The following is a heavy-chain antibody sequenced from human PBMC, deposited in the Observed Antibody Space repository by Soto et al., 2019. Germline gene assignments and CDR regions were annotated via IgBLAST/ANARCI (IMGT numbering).Heavy chain of an antibody. V-gene: IGHV4-39*01. CDR3: ARRYYYDSSGYNFGRGLIFDY. CDR1: GGSISSSSYY. D-gene: IGHD3-22*01. CDR2: IYYSGST. J-gene: IGHJ4*02. Sequence: SETLSLTCTVSGGSISSSSYYWGWIRQPPGKGLEWIGSIYYSGSTYYNPSLKSRVTISVDTSKNQFSLKLSSVTAADTAVYYCARRYYYDSSGYNFGRGLIFDYWGQGTLVTVSS.